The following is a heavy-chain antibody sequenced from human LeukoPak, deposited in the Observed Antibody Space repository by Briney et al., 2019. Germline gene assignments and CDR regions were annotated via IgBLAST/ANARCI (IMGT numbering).Heavy chain of an antibody. CDR1: GYTFTSYG. J-gene: IGHJ6*02. D-gene: IGHD4-17*01. CDR3: ARDAPVTTPYYYYYSMDV. Sequence: ASVKVSCKASGYTFTSYGISWVRQAPGQGLEWMGWISAYNGNTNYAQKLQGRVTMTTDTSTSTAYMELRSLRSDDTAVYYCARDAPVTTPYYYYYSMDVWGQGTTVTVSS. V-gene: IGHV1-18*01. CDR2: ISAYNGNT.